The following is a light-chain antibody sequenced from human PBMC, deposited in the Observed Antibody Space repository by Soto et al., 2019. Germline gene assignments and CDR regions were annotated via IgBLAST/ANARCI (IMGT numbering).Light chain of an antibody. CDR3: SSSTSSSNLVCV. V-gene: IGLV2-14*01. J-gene: IGLJ1*01. CDR1: SSDVGGYNY. CDR2: DVT. Sequence: QSVLTQPASVSGSPGQSITISCTGTSSDVGGYNYVSWYQQHPDKAHKLMIYDVTNRPSVCSDRFPGATSGYTASLTISGLQAEEEADPYCSSSTSSSNLVCVFGTGTKVTVL.